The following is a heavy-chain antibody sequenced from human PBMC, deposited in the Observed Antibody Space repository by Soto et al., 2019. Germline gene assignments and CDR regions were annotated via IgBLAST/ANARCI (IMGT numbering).Heavy chain of an antibody. CDR2: ISSSSSTI. V-gene: IGHV3-48*01. J-gene: IGHJ5*02. CDR1: GFTFSSYS. CDR3: AREAQIVGATNWFDP. D-gene: IGHD1-26*01. Sequence: EVQLVESGGGLVQPGGSLRLSCAASGFTFSSYSMNWVRQAPGKGLEWVSYISSSSSTIYYADSVKGRFTISRDNAKSSLYLQMNSLRAADTAVYYCAREAQIVGATNWFDPWGQGTLVTVSS.